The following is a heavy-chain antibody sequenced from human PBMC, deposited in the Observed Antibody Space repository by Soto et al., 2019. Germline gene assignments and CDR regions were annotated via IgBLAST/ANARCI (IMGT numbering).Heavy chain of an antibody. D-gene: IGHD1-26*01. CDR2: IYDSSSN. V-gene: IGHV4-59*08. CDR3: ARHSSANLAGGIEI. CDR1: GGSISSYY. Sequence: SETLSLTCTVSGGSISSYYWSWIRQPPGKGLEWIGYIYDSSSNNYNPSLKSRVTISIDTSKNQFSLKLRSVTAADTAVYYCARHSSANLAGGIEIWGQGTLVTVSS. J-gene: IGHJ4*02.